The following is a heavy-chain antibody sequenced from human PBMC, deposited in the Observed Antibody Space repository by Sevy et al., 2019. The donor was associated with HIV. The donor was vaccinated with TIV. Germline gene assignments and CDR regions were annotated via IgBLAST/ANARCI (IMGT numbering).Heavy chain of an antibody. J-gene: IGHJ3*02. CDR1: GVSISSGAYS. CDR3: ARDGGTMTTPGSFDI. D-gene: IGHD4-17*01. CDR2: IDHTGIT. V-gene: IGHV4-30-2*01. Sequence: SETLSLTCAVSGVSISSGAYSWNWIRQPPGKGLEWIGYIDHTGITDYNPSLKSRITISLDRSKNQFSLRLSSVTAADTAVYFCARDGGTMTTPGSFDIWGQGTMVTVSS.